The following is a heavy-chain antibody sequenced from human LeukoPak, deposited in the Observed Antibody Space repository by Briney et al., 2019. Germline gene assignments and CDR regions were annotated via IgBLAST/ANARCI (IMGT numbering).Heavy chain of an antibody. CDR1: GGSISRYY. CDR3: ARVMSSGWYYDY. J-gene: IGHJ4*02. D-gene: IGHD6-19*01. Sequence: SETPSLTCTVSGGSISRYYWSWIRQPAGKGLEWIGRIYTSVSTNYNPSLKSRVTISVDKYKNQFSLKLSSVTAADTAVYYCARVMSSGWYYDYWGQGTLVTVSS. V-gene: IGHV4-4*07. CDR2: IYTSVST.